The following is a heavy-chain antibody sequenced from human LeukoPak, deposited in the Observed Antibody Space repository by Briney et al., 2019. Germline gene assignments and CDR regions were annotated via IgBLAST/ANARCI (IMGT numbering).Heavy chain of an antibody. J-gene: IGHJ4*02. V-gene: IGHV1-3*01. CDR1: GYTLTNYA. CDR3: ARDYCGSGSYSQPGDY. D-gene: IGHD3-10*01. CDR2: INPGNDNT. Sequence: ASVKVSCKASGYTLTNYALHWVRQAPGQRLEWMGWINPGNDNTKYSQKFQGRVTITRDTSASTAYMELSSLRAEDTAVDYCARDYCGSGSYSQPGDYWGQGTLVTVSS.